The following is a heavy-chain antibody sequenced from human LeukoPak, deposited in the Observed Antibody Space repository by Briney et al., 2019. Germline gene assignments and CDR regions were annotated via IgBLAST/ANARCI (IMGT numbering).Heavy chain of an antibody. CDR3: ASGIVAAAGYFDY. Sequence: SVKASCKASGGTFSSYAISWVRQAPGQGLEWMGGIIPIFGTANYAQKFQGRVTITADESTSTAYMELSSLRSEDTAVYYCASGIVAAAGYFDYWGQGTLVTVSS. J-gene: IGHJ4*02. CDR2: IIPIFGTA. CDR1: GGTFSSYA. D-gene: IGHD6-13*01. V-gene: IGHV1-69*13.